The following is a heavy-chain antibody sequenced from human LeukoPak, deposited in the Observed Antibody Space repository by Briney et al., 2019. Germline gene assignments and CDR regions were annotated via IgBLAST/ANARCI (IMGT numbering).Heavy chain of an antibody. CDR1: GGSFSSGNFY. Sequence: PSETLSLTCTVSGGSFSSGNFYWPWLRQPAGTQLEWIGRIHTSGNTNHNPSLWSLVTISTDTSKSQFSLTLNFVTAADTAVYSCARDRGGDSFDIWGQGTTVTVSS. CDR2: IHTSGNT. CDR3: ARDRGGDSFDI. D-gene: IGHD2-21*01. V-gene: IGHV4-61*02. J-gene: IGHJ3*02.